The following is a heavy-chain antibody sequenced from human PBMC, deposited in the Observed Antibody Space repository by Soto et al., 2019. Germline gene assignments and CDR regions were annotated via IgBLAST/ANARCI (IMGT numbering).Heavy chain of an antibody. CDR3: ARYGGVAAPVAGNANYYDYLDV. Sequence: QDQLVQSGGAVKKPGASVKVSCKASVYSFTNYGITWVRQAPGQGCEWMGWISAYNGDTNDAQKLQGRVTMNTDASTSTAYLELRRLRSDDTAVYYCARYGGVAAPVAGNANYYDYLDVWGKGTPVTVSS. CDR2: ISAYNGDT. J-gene: IGHJ6*03. D-gene: IGHD6-13*01. V-gene: IGHV1-18*01. CDR1: VYSFTNYG.